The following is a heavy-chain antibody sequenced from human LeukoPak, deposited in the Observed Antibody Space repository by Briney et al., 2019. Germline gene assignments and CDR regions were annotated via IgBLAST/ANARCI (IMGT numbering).Heavy chain of an antibody. V-gene: IGHV3-11*04. CDR1: GFNFSDYY. CDR3: AREIHSTGYYYGGGHMDV. CDR2: FSSGDTNI. Sequence: GGSLRLSCAASGFNFSDYYMSWVRQAPGRGLEWISFFSSGDTNIKYADSVKGRFTISRDNAKHSLYLQMNSLRAEDTAVYFCAREIHSTGYYYGGGHMDVWGEGTTVTVSS. D-gene: IGHD3-22*01. J-gene: IGHJ6*03.